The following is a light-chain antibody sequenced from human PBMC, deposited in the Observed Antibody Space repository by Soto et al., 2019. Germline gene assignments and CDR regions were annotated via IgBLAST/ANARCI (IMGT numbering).Light chain of an antibody. J-gene: IGLJ2*01. CDR2: EVS. Sequence: QSVLTQPPSASGSPGQSVTISCTGTISDVGGYNYVSWYQQHPGKAPKLMIYEVSERPSGVPDRFSGSKSGNTASLTFSGLQAEDEADYYCGSYAGFNNYVAFGGGTQLTVL. CDR1: ISDVGGYNY. V-gene: IGLV2-8*01. CDR3: GSYAGFNNYVA.